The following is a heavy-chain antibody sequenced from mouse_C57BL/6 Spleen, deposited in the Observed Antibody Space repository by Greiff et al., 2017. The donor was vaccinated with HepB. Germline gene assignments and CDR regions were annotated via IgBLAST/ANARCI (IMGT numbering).Heavy chain of an antibody. CDR1: GYTFTGYW. D-gene: IGHD1-1*01. V-gene: IGHV1-9*01. Sequence: QVQLQQSGAELMKPGASVKLSCKATGYTFTGYWIEWVKQRPGHGLEWIGEILPGSGSTNYNEKFKGKATFTADTSSNTAYMQLSSLTTEDSAIYYCASSYYYGSSYGGGYYAMDYWGQGTSVTVSS. CDR2: ILPGSGST. J-gene: IGHJ4*01. CDR3: ASSYYYGSSYGGGYYAMDY.